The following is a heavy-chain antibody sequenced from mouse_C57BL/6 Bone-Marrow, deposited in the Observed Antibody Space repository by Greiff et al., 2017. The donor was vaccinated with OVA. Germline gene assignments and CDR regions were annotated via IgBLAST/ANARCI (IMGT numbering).Heavy chain of an antibody. Sequence: EVKLVESEGGLVQPGSSMKLSCTASGFTFSDYYMAWVRQVPEKGLEWVANINYDGSSTYYLDSLKSRFIISRDNAKNILYLQMSSLKSEDTATYYCARDLMSVYYYGSSYRDAMDYWGQGTSVTVSS. CDR1: GFTFSDYY. CDR2: INYDGSST. D-gene: IGHD1-1*01. CDR3: ARDLMSVYYYGSSYRDAMDY. V-gene: IGHV5-16*01. J-gene: IGHJ4*01.